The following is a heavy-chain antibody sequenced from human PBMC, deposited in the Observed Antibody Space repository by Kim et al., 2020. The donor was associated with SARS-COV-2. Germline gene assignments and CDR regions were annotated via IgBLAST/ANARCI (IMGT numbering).Heavy chain of an antibody. J-gene: IGHJ4*01. V-gene: IGHV4-59*08. CDR1: GGSISRYY. CDR3: ARQGGYPLVSEGDFDY. D-gene: IGHD6-6*01. Sequence: SETLSLTCTASGGSISRYYWSWIRQPPGKGLEWIGYIYYSGSTKYNPSLKSRVTISVDTSKNQFSLKLSSVTAADTAVYYCARQGGYPLVSEGDFDYWG. CDR2: IYYSGST.